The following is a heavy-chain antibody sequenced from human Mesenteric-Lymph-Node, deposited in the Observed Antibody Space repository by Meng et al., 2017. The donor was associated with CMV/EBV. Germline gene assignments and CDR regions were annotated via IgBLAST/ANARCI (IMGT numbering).Heavy chain of an antibody. CDR2: INPNRGDT. CDR1: GYTFSAYF. Sequence: ASVQVSCKASGYTFSAYFVHWVRRAPGQGLEWMGWINPNRGDTIYAQKFQGRVTMTRDTSSGTAYMELRSLRSDDSAVYYCARRFRDSYNPFDYWGQGTLVTVSS. J-gene: IGHJ4*02. CDR3: ARRFRDSYNPFDY. V-gene: IGHV1-2*02. D-gene: IGHD5-24*01.